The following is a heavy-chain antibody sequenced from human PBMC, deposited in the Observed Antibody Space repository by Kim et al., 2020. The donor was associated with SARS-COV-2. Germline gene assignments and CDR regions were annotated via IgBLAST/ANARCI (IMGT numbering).Heavy chain of an antibody. CDR3: ARDGVRQQGYYYYGMDV. D-gene: IGHD6-13*01. Sequence: GKGRVTISRDNSKNTLYLQMNSLRAEDTAVYYCARDGVRQQGYYYYGMDVWGQGTTVTVSS. J-gene: IGHJ6*02. V-gene: IGHV3-30*04.